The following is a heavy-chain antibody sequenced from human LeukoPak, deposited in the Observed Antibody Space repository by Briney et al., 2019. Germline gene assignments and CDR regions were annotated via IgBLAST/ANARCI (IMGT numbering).Heavy chain of an antibody. CDR3: ARDDSSSWYDFWFDP. J-gene: IGHJ5*02. V-gene: IGHV3-69-1*01. D-gene: IGHD6-13*01. CDR2: IRGGGET. Sequence: PGGSLRLSCAASGFSFSDYAMSWGRQAPARGPEWVSSIRGGGETYYADSVKGRFTISRDNAKNSLYLQMNSLRAEDTAVYYCARDDSSSWYDFWFDPWGQGTLVTVSS. CDR1: GFSFSDYA.